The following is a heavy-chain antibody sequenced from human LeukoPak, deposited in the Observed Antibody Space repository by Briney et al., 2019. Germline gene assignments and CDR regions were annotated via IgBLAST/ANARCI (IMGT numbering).Heavy chain of an antibody. CDR3: AKDHRTYDFWSGYYPPNWFDP. J-gene: IGHJ5*02. CDR2: IRYDGSNK. CDR1: GFTFSSYG. V-gene: IGHV3-30*02. D-gene: IGHD3-3*01. Sequence: GGSLRLSCAASGFTFSSYGMHWVRQAPGKGLEWVAVIRYDGSNKYYADSVKGRFTISRDNSKNTLYLQMNSLRAEDTAVYYCAKDHRTYDFWSGYYPPNWFDPWGQGTLVTVSS.